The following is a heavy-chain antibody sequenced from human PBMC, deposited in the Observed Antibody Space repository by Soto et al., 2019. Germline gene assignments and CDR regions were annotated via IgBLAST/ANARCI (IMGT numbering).Heavy chain of an antibody. CDR3: ASAVAGAADFDY. D-gene: IGHD6-19*01. V-gene: IGHV1-3*05. J-gene: IGHJ4*02. CDR1: GYTFTGYA. Sequence: QVQLVQSGAEEKKPGASVKVSCKASGYTFTGYAMHWVRQAPGQRLEWMGWINAGNGNTKYSQKFQGRVTITRDTSASAADMELSTLSSEDTAVYYCASAVAGAADFDYWGQGTLVTVSS. CDR2: INAGNGNT.